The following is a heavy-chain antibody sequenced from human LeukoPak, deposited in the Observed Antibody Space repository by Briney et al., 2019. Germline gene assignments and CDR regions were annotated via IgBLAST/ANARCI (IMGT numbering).Heavy chain of an antibody. J-gene: IGHJ3*02. Sequence: GGSLRLSCAASGFTFSSYAMTWVRQAPGKGLECVSAISGSGGSTYYADSVKGRFTIPRDNSKNTLHLQMNSLRAEDTAVYYCAKDRTMVSGVAGDAFDIWGQGTMVTVSS. D-gene: IGHD3-10*01. CDR3: AKDRTMVSGVAGDAFDI. CDR2: ISGSGGST. CDR1: GFTFSSYA. V-gene: IGHV3-23*01.